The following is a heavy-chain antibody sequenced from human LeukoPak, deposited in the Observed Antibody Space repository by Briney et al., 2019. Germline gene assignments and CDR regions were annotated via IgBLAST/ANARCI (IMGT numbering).Heavy chain of an antibody. Sequence: GASVKVSCKVSGCTLTELSMHWVRQAPGKGLEWMGGFDPEDGETIYAQKFQGRVTMTEDTSTDTAYMELSSLRSADTAVYYCATGYYYDSSGYSGQMPYYWGQGTLVTVSS. CDR3: ATGYYYDSSGYSGQMPYY. D-gene: IGHD3-22*01. CDR1: GCTLTELS. V-gene: IGHV1-24*01. CDR2: FDPEDGET. J-gene: IGHJ4*02.